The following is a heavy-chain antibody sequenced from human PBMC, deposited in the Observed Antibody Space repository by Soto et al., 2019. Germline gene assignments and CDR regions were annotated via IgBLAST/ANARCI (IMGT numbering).Heavy chain of an antibody. CDR3: ARTGGICCSSTSCPNWFDP. CDR1: GGTFSSYA. D-gene: IGHD2-2*01. CDR2: IIPIFGTA. J-gene: IGHJ5*02. V-gene: IGHV1-69*13. Sequence: ASVKVSCKASGGTFSSYAISWVRQAPGQGLEWMGGIIPIFGTANYAQKFQGRVTITADESTSTAYMELSSLRSEDTAVYYCARTGGICCSSTSCPNWFDPWGEGTLVTVSS.